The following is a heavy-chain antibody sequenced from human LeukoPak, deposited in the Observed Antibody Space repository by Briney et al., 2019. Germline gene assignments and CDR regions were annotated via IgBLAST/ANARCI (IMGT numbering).Heavy chain of an antibody. CDR3: AKGGGQWLVVFYFDY. CDR2: ISWYNGWM. D-gene: IGHD6-19*01. CDR1: GFTFVDYA. V-gene: IGHV3-9*01. Sequence: GWSLTLSCAASGFTFVDYAMHWVGQARGKGLEGVSGISWYNGWMGYVDSVHGRLTISRDNAKTSLHLQMSRRRAEDTAFYCGAKGGGQWLVVFYFDYWGQGTLVTVS. J-gene: IGHJ4*02.